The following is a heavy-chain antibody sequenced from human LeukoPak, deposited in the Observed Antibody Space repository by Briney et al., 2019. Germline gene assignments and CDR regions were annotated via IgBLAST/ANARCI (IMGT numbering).Heavy chain of an antibody. Sequence: PGGSLRLSCAASGFTFSSYSMNWVRQAPGKGLEWVSSISSSSSYIYYADSVKGRFTISRDNAKNSLYLQMNSLRAEDTAVYYCARETPIAVAGTREYSGSSYWGQGTLVTVSS. CDR3: ARETPIAVAGTREYSGSSY. V-gene: IGHV3-21*01. CDR2: ISSSSSYI. CDR1: GFTFSSYS. J-gene: IGHJ4*02. D-gene: IGHD6-19*01.